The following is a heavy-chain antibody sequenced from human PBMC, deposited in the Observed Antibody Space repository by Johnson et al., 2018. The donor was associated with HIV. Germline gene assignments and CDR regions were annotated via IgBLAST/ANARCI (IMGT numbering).Heavy chain of an antibody. CDR3: AKAMREVECEEWASDYYDVGREQPCQDPRGVVVIFDM. V-gene: IGHV3-30*18. CDR2: ISFAGTKK. CDR1: QFTFSSYG. Sequence: QVQLVESGGGVVQPGRSLRLSCAASQFTFSSYGMHWVRQAPGKGLEWVAAISFAGTKKYYAHSVKGRFTISRDNSKNTLYLQMNSLRTEDAALYYCAKAMREVECEEWASDYYDVGREQPCQDPRGVVVIFDMWGQGTMVTVSS. J-gene: IGHJ3*02. D-gene: IGHD3-3*01.